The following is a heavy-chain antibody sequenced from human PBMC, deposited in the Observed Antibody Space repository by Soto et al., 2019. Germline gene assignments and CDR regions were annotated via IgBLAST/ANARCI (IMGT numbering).Heavy chain of an antibody. CDR1: GGSVNSDNFY. V-gene: IGHV4-61*01. D-gene: IGHD6-6*01. CDR2: IYYYYTGST. J-gene: IGHJ4*02. Sequence: PSETLSLTCTVSGGSVNSDNFYWSWIRQPPGRGLEWIGYIYYYYTGSTNYNPSLKSRVTISIDTSRNQFSLKLSSVTAADTAVYYCAREFSNSPEAFDSWGQGSLVTVSS. CDR3: AREFSNSPEAFDS.